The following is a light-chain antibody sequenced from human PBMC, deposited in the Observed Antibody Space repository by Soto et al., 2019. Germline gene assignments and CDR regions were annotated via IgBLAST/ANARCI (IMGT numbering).Light chain of an antibody. J-gene: IGKJ1*01. CDR2: DAS. CDR3: QQYNSYST. Sequence: AIQLTQSPSSLYASVGDRVTITCRASQAIRTALGWYQQKPGKAPELLIYDASSLESGVPSRFSGSGSGTDFTLTISSLQPDDFATYYCQQYNSYSTFGQGTKVDIK. CDR1: QAIRTA. V-gene: IGKV1-13*02.